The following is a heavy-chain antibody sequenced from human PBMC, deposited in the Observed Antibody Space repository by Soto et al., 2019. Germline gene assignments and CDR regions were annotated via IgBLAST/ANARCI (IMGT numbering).Heavy chain of an antibody. CDR2: IYYSGST. Sequence: QVQLQESGPGLVKPSETLSLTCTVSGGSISSYYWSWLRQPPGKGLEWIGYIYYSGSTNYNPSLKSRVTISVDSANHQVDLKLRSVNAADTAGDCGARCRRLTSYASRRFDPLGQGTLVTGSS. CDR3: ARCRRLTSYASRRFDP. D-gene: IGHD3-10*01. V-gene: IGHV4-59*01. CDR1: GGSISSYY. J-gene: IGHJ5*02.